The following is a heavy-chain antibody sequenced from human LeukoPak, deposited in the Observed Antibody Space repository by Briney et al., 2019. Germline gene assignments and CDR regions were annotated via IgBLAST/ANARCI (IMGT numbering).Heavy chain of an antibody. D-gene: IGHD3-10*01. V-gene: IGHV4-59*12. CDR2: IYYSGST. J-gene: IGHJ3*02. Sequence: SETLSLTCTVSGGSISSYYWSWIRQPPGKGLEWIGYIYYSGSTNYNPSLQSRVTISVDTSKNQFSLKLSSVTAADTAVYYCARGPSILLWFGELFLAERNAFDIWGQGTMVTVSS. CDR1: GGSISSYY. CDR3: ARGPSILLWFGELFLAERNAFDI.